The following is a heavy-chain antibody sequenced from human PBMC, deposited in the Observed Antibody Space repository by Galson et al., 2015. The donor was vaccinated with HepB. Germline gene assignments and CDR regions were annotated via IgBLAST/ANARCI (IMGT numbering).Heavy chain of an antibody. V-gene: IGHV3-30-3*01. Sequence: SLRLSCAVSGFTFSSHDMNWVRQAPGKGLEWVAVISFDSNNKYYADSVKGRFTISRDNSRNTVYLQMNSLTTEDTALYYCARVGSSGNYAYYAMDVWGQGTTVTVS. CDR1: GFTFSSHD. CDR2: ISFDSNNK. D-gene: IGHD3-22*01. CDR3: ARVGSSGNYAYYAMDV. J-gene: IGHJ6*02.